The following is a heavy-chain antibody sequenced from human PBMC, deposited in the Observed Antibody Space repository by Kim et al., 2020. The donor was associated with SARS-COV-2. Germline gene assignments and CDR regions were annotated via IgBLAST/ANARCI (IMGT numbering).Heavy chain of an antibody. D-gene: IGHD6-19*01. CDR1: GGSISSYY. Sequence: SETLSLTCTVSGGSISSYYWSWIRQPPGKGLEWIGYIYYSGSTNYNPSLKSRVTISVDTSENQFSLKLSSVTAADTAVYYCARVLMAGPWGGFGLGFDPWGQGTLVTVSS. J-gene: IGHJ5*02. CDR3: ARVLMAGPWGGFGLGFDP. V-gene: IGHV4-59*01. CDR2: IYYSGST.